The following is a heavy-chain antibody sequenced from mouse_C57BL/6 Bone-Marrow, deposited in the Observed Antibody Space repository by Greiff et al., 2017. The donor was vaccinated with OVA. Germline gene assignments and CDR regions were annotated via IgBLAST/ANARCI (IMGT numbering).Heavy chain of an antibody. CDR2: INPSTGGT. D-gene: IGHD1-1*01. V-gene: IGHV1-42*01. CDR1: GYSFTGYY. J-gene: IGHJ2*01. Sequence: EVQLQQSGPELVKPGASVKISCKASGYSFTGYYMNWVKQSPEKSLEWIGEINPSTGGTTYNQKFKAKATLTVDKSSSTAYMQLKSLTSEDSAVYYCARGGITTGFDYWGQGTTLTVSS. CDR3: ARGGITTGFDY.